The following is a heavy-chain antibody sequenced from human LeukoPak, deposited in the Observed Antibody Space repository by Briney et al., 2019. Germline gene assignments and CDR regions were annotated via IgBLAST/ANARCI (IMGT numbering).Heavy chain of an antibody. V-gene: IGHV1-46*01. CDR1: GYTFTSYY. CDR3: ARDLVGYGGNLGHAFDI. J-gene: IGHJ3*02. Sequence: ASVEVSCKASGYTFTSYYMHWVRQAPGQGLEWMGISNPSGGSTTYAQKFQGRVTMTRDTSTSTLNMELSSLRSEDTAVYYCARDLVGYGGNLGHAFDIWGQGTMVTVSS. CDR2: SNPSGGST. D-gene: IGHD4-23*01.